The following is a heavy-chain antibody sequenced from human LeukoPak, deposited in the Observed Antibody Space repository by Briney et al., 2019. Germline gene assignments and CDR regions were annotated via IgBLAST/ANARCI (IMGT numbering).Heavy chain of an antibody. CDR2: FDPEDGET. V-gene: IGHV1-24*01. CDR3: ATLGSYPEYYFDY. D-gene: IGHD1-26*01. CDR1: GNTLSELS. Sequence: ASVKVSCKVSGNTLSELSMHWVRQAPGKGLEWMGGFDPEDGETISAQKFQGRITMTEDPSTDTTYMELSSLRSEDTAVYYCATLGSYPEYYFDYWGQGTLVTVSS. J-gene: IGHJ4*02.